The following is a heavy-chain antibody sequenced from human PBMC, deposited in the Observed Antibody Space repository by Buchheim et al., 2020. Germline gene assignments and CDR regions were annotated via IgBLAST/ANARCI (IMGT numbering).Heavy chain of an antibody. J-gene: IGHJ4*02. D-gene: IGHD6-13*01. V-gene: IGHV3-33*01. CDR3: ARDGGGIAAAGTVGYLGN. Sequence: QVQLVESGGGVVQPRRSLRLSCAASGFSFSSYGMHWVRQAPGKGLEWVAVIWYDGSNKYYADSVKGRFTISRDNSKNTLYLQMNSVRAEDTAVYYCARDGGGIAAAGTVGYLGNWGQGTL. CDR1: GFSFSSYG. CDR2: IWYDGSNK.